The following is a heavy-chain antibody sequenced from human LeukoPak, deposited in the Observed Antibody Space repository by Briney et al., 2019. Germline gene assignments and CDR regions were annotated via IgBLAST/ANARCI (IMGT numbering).Heavy chain of an antibody. CDR3: AREVVPAAIGFYYYYYYYMDV. CDR2: ISSSGSTI. CDR1: GFTFSDYY. V-gene: IGHV3-11*01. Sequence: GGSLRLSCAAPGFTFSDYYMSWIRQAPGKGLEWVSYISSSGSTIYYADSVKGRFTISRDNAKNSLYLQMNSLRAEDTAVYYCAREVVPAAIGFYYYYYYYMDVWGKGTTVTVSS. J-gene: IGHJ6*03. D-gene: IGHD2-2*01.